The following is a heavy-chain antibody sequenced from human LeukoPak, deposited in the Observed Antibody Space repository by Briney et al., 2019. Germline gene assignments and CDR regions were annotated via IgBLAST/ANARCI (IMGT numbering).Heavy chain of an antibody. CDR3: ARGPTRSGWRNKFDY. V-gene: IGHV4-34*01. CDR1: GGSFSGYC. CDR2: INRSGST. J-gene: IGHJ4*02. D-gene: IGHD6-19*01. Sequence: PSETLSLTCAVYGGSFSGYCWSWIRQPPGKGLEWIREINRSGSTNYNPSLKSRVTISVDTSKNQFSLKLSSVTAADTAVYYCARGPTRSGWRNKFDYWGQGTLVTVSS.